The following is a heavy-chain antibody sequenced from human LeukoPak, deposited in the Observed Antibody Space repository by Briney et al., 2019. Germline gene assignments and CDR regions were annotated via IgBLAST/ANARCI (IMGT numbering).Heavy chain of an antibody. CDR2: ISSSGGSI. CDR1: KFTFSNYA. V-gene: IGHV3-23*01. D-gene: IGHD6-13*01. CDR3: AKDYSGSWYYFDY. Sequence: PGGSLRLSCTASKFTFSNYARTWVRQAPGKGLEWVSTISSSGGSIYYSDSVKGRFTISRDNSKNTLYLQMNSLRAEDTAVYYCAKDYSGSWYYFDYWGQGTLVTVSS. J-gene: IGHJ4*02.